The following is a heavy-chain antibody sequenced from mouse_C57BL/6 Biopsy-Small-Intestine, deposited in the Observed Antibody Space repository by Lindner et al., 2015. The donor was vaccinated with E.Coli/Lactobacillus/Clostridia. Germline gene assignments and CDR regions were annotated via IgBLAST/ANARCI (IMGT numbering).Heavy chain of an antibody. CDR1: GYTFTSFG. CDR2: ISPRSDNT. CDR3: AGGDYDDPYWYFDV. Sequence: VQLQESGADLARPGASVKLSCKASGYTFTSFGISWVKQRTGQGLEWIGEISPRSDNTYYNEKFKGKATLTADKSSSTAYLELRSLTSEDSAVYFCAGGDYDDPYWYFDVWGTGTTVTVSS. V-gene: IGHV1-81*01. D-gene: IGHD2-13*01. J-gene: IGHJ1*03.